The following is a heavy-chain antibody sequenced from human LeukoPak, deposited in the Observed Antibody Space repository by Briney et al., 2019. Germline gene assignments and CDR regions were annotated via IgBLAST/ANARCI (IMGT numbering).Heavy chain of an antibody. J-gene: IGHJ4*02. Sequence: ASVKVSCKASGYTFTSYHINWVRQATGQGLEWVGWMNPNNSDIGYAQKFQDRVTMTRNTSISTAYMELSSLRSDDTAVYYCARGPPNWGYDYWGPGTLVTVSS. D-gene: IGHD7-27*01. CDR2: MNPNNSDI. CDR1: GYTFTSYH. CDR3: ARGPPNWGYDY. V-gene: IGHV1-8*01.